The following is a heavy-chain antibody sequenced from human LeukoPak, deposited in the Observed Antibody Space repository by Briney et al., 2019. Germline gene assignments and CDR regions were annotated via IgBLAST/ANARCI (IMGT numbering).Heavy chain of an antibody. CDR3: ARGSDCYDSSGYVY. CDR1: GGSISSYY. J-gene: IGHJ4*02. V-gene: IGHV4-59*01. CDR2: IYYSGST. Sequence: PSETLSLTRTVSGGSISSYYWSWIRQPPGKGLEWIGYIYYSGSTNYNPSLKSRVTISVDTSKNQFSLKLSSVTAADTAVYYCARGSDCYDSSGYVYWGQGTLVTVSS. D-gene: IGHD3-22*01.